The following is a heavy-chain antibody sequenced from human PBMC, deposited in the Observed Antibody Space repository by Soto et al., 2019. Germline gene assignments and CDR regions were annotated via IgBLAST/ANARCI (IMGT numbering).Heavy chain of an antibody. J-gene: IGHJ4*02. Sequence: ASVKVSCKASGYTLTSFYMHWMRQAPGQGLEWMGVIDPSAGSTTYAQKFKGRVRMTRDTFTSTVFMELSSLGSGDTAVYYCARSPRPTGTTLYYFDSWGQRTLVTVSS. CDR1: GYTLTSFY. V-gene: IGHV1-46*01. D-gene: IGHD1-1*01. CDR2: IDPSAGST. CDR3: ARSPRPTGTTLYYFDS.